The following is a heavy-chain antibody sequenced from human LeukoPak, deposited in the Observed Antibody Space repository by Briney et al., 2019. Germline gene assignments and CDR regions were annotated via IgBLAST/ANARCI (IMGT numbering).Heavy chain of an antibody. CDR1: GITFSSYW. Sequence: QAGGSLRLSCAASGITFSSYWMSWVRQAPGKGLEWVANIKQDGSEKYYVDSVKGRFTISRDNAKNSLYLQMNSLRAEDTAVYYCARERIVLMVYGPFDYWGQGTLVTVSS. J-gene: IGHJ4*02. D-gene: IGHD2-8*01. V-gene: IGHV3-7*01. CDR3: ARERIVLMVYGPFDY. CDR2: IKQDGSEK.